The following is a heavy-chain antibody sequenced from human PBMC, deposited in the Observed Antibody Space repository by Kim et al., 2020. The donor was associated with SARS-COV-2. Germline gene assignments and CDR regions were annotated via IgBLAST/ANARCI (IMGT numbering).Heavy chain of an antibody. J-gene: IGHJ6*01. CDR1: GFTFDTYA. Sequence: GGSLRLSCVASGFTFDTYAMSWVRQAPGRGLEWVSVISGGELNKFYADSVRGRFTISRDNSKNTLYLQMNSLRDEDTALYYCAKMVIMDGYNYFYYYAM. CDR2: ISGGELNK. V-gene: IGHV3-23*01. CDR3: AKMVIMDGYNYFYYYAM. D-gene: IGHD2-21*01.